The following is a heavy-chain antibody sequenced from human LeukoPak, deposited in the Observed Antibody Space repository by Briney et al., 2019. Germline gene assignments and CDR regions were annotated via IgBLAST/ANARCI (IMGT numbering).Heavy chain of an antibody. Sequence: PGGSLRLSCAASGFTFSSYGMHWVRQAPGKGLEWVAFIRYDGSNKYYADSVKGRFTISRDNPKNTLYLQMNSLRAEDTAVYYCAKDWGYSGYDENDAFDIWGQGTMVTVSS. J-gene: IGHJ3*02. CDR1: GFTFSSYG. D-gene: IGHD5-12*01. CDR2: IRYDGSNK. CDR3: AKDWGYSGYDENDAFDI. V-gene: IGHV3-30*02.